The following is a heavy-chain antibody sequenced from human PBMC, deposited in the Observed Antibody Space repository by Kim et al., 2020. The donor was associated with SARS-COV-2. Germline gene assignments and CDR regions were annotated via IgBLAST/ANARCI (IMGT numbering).Heavy chain of an antibody. D-gene: IGHD2-21*02. CDR3: AKSYTGDSKRHAFDI. V-gene: IGHV3-23*02. J-gene: IGHJ3*02. Sequence: DSVKGRFTSSRDNSENALYLQVNSLRAEDTAVYYCAKSYTGDSKRHAFDIWGHGTMVTVSS.